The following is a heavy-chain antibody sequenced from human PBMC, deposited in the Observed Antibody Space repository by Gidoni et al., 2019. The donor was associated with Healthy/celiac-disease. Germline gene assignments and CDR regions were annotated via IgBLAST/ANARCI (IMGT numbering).Heavy chain of an antibody. V-gene: IGHV3-30*18. Sequence: QVQLVESGGGVVQPGRSLRPSCAASGFTFSSYGMHWVRQAPGKGLEWVAVRSYDGSNKYYADSVKGRFTISRDNSKNTLYLQMNSMRAEDTAVYYCAKDGYYYGSGRLDYWGQGTLVTVSS. CDR1: GFTFSSYG. J-gene: IGHJ4*02. CDR3: AKDGYYYGSGRLDY. CDR2: RSYDGSNK. D-gene: IGHD3-10*01.